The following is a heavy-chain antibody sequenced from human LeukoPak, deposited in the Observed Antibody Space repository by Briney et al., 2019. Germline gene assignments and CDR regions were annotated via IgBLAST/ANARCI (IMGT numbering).Heavy chain of an antibody. J-gene: IGHJ3*02. V-gene: IGHV3-7*01. CDR2: IKQDGSEK. CDR3: ARDPVLSSGYYNYDAFDI. D-gene: IGHD3-22*01. Sequence: QPGGSLRLSCAASGFTFSSYWMSWVRQAPGKGLEWVANIKQDGSEKYYVDSVKGRFTISRDNAKNSLYLQMNSLRAEDTAVYYCARDPVLSSGYYNYDAFDIWGQGTMVTVSS. CDR1: GFTFSSYW.